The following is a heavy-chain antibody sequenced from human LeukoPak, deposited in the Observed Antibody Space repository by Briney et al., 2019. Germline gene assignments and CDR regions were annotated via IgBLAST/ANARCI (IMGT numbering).Heavy chain of an antibody. CDR1: GGTFSSYA. D-gene: IGHD3-22*01. V-gene: IGHV1-69*13. J-gene: IGHJ1*01. Sequence: SVKVSCKASGGTFSSYAISWVRQAPGQGLEWMGGIIPIFGTANYAQKFQGRVTITADESTSTAYMELSSLRSEDTAVYYCAGSGYYYDSSGYYYGSEYFQHWGQGTLVTVSS. CDR3: AGSGYYYDSSGYYYGSEYFQH. CDR2: IIPIFGTA.